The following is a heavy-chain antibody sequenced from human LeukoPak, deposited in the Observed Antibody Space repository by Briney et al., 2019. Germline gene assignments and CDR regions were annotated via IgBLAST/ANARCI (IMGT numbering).Heavy chain of an antibody. V-gene: IGHV3-66*01. Sequence: GGSLRLSCAASGFTVSSNYMSWVRQAPGKGLEWVSVIYSGGSTYYADSVKGRFTISRDNSKNTLYLQMNSLRAEDTAVYYCARDAYQTYYYGSGSYRWGQGTLVTASS. J-gene: IGHJ4*02. D-gene: IGHD3-10*01. CDR2: IYSGGST. CDR1: GFTVSSNY. CDR3: ARDAYQTYYYGSGSYR.